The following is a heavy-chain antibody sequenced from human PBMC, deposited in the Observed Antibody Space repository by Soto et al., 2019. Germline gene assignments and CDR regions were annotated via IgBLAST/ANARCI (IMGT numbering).Heavy chain of an antibody. V-gene: IGHV4-59*12. CDR2: IYYSGST. J-gene: IGHJ6*02. D-gene: IGHD1-26*01. CDR1: GGSISSYY. Sequence: SETLSLTCTVSGGSISSYYWSWIRQPPGKGLEWIGYIYYSGSTNYNPSLKSRVTISVDTSKNQFSLKLSSVTAADTAVYYCAKDSGSYEDYYYGMDVWGQGTTVTVSS. CDR3: AKDSGSYEDYYYGMDV.